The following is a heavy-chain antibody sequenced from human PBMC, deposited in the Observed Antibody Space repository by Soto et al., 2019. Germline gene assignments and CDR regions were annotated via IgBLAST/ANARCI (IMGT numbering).Heavy chain of an antibody. D-gene: IGHD3-3*01. CDR3: AREMGPDFWSGYYALGAFDI. Sequence: APVKVSCKASGYTFTSYGISWVSQTPGQGLEWMGWISAYNGNTNYAQKLQGRVTMTTDTSTSTAYMELRSLRSDDTAVYYCAREMGPDFWSGYYALGAFDIWGQGTMVTVSS. CDR1: GYTFTSYG. V-gene: IGHV1-18*01. J-gene: IGHJ3*02. CDR2: ISAYNGNT.